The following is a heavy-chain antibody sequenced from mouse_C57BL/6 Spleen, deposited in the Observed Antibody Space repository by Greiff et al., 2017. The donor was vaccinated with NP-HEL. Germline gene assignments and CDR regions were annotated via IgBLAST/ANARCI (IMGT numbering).Heavy chain of an antibody. Sequence: VQLQQPGAELVRPGTSVKLSCKASGYTFTSYWMHWVKQRPGQGLEWIGVIDPSDSYTNYNPKFKGKATLTVDTSSSTAYMQRSSLTSEDSSVYYCARNRPMFDYWGQGTTLTVSS. CDR2: IDPSDSYT. J-gene: IGHJ2*01. V-gene: IGHV1-59*01. CDR3: ARNRPMFDY. CDR1: GYTFTSYW.